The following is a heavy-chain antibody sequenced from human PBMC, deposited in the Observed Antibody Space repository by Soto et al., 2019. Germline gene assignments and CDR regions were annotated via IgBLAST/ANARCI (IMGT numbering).Heavy chain of an antibody. D-gene: IGHD3-10*01. CDR2: LSASGDDA. Sequence: EVKVLESGGGLVQHGGSLRLSCAASGFTFSIYAMSWVRLAPGQGLEWVSVLSASGDDAYYADSVKGRFTISRDNSKNTLYLQMNSLRAEDTAIYYCARLGVTAPYYGMGVWGQGTAVTVSS. CDR3: ARLGVTAPYYGMGV. V-gene: IGHV3-23*01. J-gene: IGHJ6*02. CDR1: GFTFSIYA.